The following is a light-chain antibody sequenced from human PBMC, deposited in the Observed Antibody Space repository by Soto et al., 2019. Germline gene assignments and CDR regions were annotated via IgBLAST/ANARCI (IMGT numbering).Light chain of an antibody. CDR2: GAS. J-gene: IGKJ1*01. Sequence: ENVLMQSPGTLALSRGDRATLSCRARHSINSNFLAWYQQKPGQAPRLLIYGASSRATGVPDRFSGSGSGTDFTLTISRLEPEDFAVYYCQQYGSSPATFGEGTKVDIK. V-gene: IGKV3-20*01. CDR1: HSINSNF. CDR3: QQYGSSPAT.